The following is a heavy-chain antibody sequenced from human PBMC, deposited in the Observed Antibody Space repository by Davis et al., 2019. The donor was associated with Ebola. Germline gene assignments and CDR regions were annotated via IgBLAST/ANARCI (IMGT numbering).Heavy chain of an antibody. V-gene: IGHV1-18*04. D-gene: IGHD3-22*01. Sequence: ASVKVSCKASGYTFTSYGISWVRQAPGQGLEWMGWISAYNGNTNYAQKLQGRVTMTTDTSTSTAYMELRSLRSDDTAVYYCAWTSPHYDSSEGYFDYWGQGTLVTVSS. J-gene: IGHJ4*02. CDR1: GYTFTSYG. CDR3: AWTSPHYDSSEGYFDY. CDR2: ISAYNGNT.